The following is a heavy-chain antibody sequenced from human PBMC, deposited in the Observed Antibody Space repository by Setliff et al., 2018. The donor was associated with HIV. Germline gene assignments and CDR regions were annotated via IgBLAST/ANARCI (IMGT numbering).Heavy chain of an antibody. CDR2: IYTSGST. V-gene: IGHV4-4*07. Sequence: PSETLSLTCTVSGGSISSYYWSWMRQPPGKGLEWIGRIYTSGSTNYNPSLKSRVTMSLDTSRDQFSLNLRSVTAADTAVYFCARLIHTGLLYFDFWGLGTLVTVSS. CDR1: GGSISSYY. CDR3: ARLIHTGLLYFDF. J-gene: IGHJ4*02. D-gene: IGHD2-8*02.